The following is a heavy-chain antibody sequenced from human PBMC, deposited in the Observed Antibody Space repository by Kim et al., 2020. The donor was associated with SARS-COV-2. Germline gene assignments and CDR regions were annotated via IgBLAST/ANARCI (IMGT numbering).Heavy chain of an antibody. CDR3: ARDLWSSRVIDY. V-gene: IGHV4-31*02. J-gene: IGHJ4*02. D-gene: IGHD3-10*01. Sequence: YSNPSLKSRVTISVDTSKNQFSLKLSSVTAADTAVYYCARDLWSSRVIDYWGQGTLVTVSS.